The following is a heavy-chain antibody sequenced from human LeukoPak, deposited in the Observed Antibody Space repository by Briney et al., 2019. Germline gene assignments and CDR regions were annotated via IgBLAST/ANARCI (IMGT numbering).Heavy chain of an antibody. D-gene: IGHD6-6*01. V-gene: IGHV4-34*01. J-gene: IGHJ4*02. CDR3: ARALAALDY. Sequence: SETLSLTCAVYGGSFSGYYWSWNRQPPGKGLEWIGEINHSGSTNYNPSLKSRVTISVDTSKNQFSLKLSSVTAADTAVYYCARALAALDYWGQGTLVTVSS. CDR2: INHSGST. CDR1: GGSFSGYY.